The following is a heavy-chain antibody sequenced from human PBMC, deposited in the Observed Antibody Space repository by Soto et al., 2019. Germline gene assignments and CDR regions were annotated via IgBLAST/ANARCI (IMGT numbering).Heavy chain of an antibody. CDR1: GFTCSSYS. J-gene: IGHJ4*02. D-gene: IGHD2-21*01. V-gene: IGHV3-30-3*01. Sequence: QVQLVESGGGVVQPGRSLRLSCAASGFTCSSYSMHWVRQAPGKGLEWVAAMSYDGNSKYFADSVKGRFTISRDNSKNTLSLQMNSLGAEDSAVYYCARGRTVRDHDDLDLWGQGTLVTVSS. CDR3: ARGRTVRDHDDLDL. CDR2: MSYDGNSK.